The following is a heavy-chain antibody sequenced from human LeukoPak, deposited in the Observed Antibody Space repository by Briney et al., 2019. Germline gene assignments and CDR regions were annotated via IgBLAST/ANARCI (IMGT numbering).Heavy chain of an antibody. V-gene: IGHV4-39*01. CDR3: ARLLTNIVVVPAANFDY. CDR1: GGSISSNSCC. D-gene: IGHD2-2*01. CDR2: IYYSGST. Sequence: PSETLSLTCTVSGGSISSNSCCWGWLRQPPGRGLEWIGTIYYSGSTSYSPSLKSRVTISVDTSKNQFSLKLRSVTAADTAVYYCARLLTNIVVVPAANFDYWGQGTLVTVSS. J-gene: IGHJ4*02.